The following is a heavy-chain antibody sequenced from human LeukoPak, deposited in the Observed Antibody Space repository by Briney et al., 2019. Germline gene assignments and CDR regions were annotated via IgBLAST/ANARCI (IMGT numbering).Heavy chain of an antibody. CDR2: IYYSGNS. Sequence: SETLSLTCTVSGGSISTYYWNWIRQPPGKGLEWIGYIYYSGNSNYNPSLKSRVTISVDTSKNQFSLKLSSVTAADTAVYYCARARYVNSFYAFDIWGQGTLVTVSS. V-gene: IGHV4-59*01. CDR1: GGSISTYY. CDR3: ARARYVNSFYAFDI. D-gene: IGHD3-9*01. J-gene: IGHJ3*02.